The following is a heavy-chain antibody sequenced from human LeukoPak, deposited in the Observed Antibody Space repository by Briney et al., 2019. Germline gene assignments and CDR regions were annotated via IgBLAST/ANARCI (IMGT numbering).Heavy chain of an antibody. CDR1: GFTFSSYS. V-gene: IGHV3-21*01. Sequence: GGSLRLSCAASGFTFSSYSMNWVRQAPGKGLEWVSSISSSSYIYYADSVKGRFTISRDNAKNSLYLQMNSLRAEDTAVYYCARGRQYYDFWSGYYTLEPYYFDYWGQGTLVTVSS. J-gene: IGHJ4*02. CDR3: ARGRQYYDFWSGYYTLEPYYFDY. D-gene: IGHD3-3*01. CDR2: ISSSSYI.